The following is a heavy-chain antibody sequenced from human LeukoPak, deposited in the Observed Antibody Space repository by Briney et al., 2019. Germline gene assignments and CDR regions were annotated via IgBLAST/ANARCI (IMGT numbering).Heavy chain of an antibody. CDR3: ASYQQQLVTFYYYSYGMDV. Sequence: WGSLRLSCAASGFTISSNYRSWLGQAQGQGLEWVSVIYSGGSRYYQDSVKGRFTISRDNSKKTLYLQMNSLRAEDTAVYYCASYQQQLVTFYYYSYGMDVWGQGTTVTVSS. J-gene: IGHJ6*02. V-gene: IGHV3-53*01. CDR2: IYSGGSR. CDR1: GFTISSNY. D-gene: IGHD6-13*01.